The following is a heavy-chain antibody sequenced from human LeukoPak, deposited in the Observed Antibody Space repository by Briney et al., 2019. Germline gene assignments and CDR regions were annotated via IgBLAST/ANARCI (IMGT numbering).Heavy chain of an antibody. CDR3: ARGSHDYGDYSAAFDI. J-gene: IGHJ3*02. D-gene: IGHD4-17*01. CDR2: IYSGGST. V-gene: IGHV3-66*01. CDR1: GFTVSGNY. Sequence: GGSLRLSCAASGFTVSGNYMSWVRQAPGKGLEWVSVIYSGGSTYYADSVKGRFTISRDNSKNTLYLQMNSLRAEDTAVYYCARGSHDYGDYSAAFDIWGQGTMVTVSS.